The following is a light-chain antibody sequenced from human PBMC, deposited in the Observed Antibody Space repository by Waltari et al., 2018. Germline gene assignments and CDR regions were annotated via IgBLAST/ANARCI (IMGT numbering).Light chain of an antibody. CDR3: QNYERLPVT. Sequence: EVVLTQSPGTLSLSPGERATLSCRASQSIGRTLTWYQQKPGQSPRLIMYGASIRAAGIPDRFRGSGSGTDFILTIPRLEPVNFAVYFCQNYERLPVTFGQGTKVEIK. J-gene: IGKJ1*01. V-gene: IGKV3-20*01. CDR1: QSIGRT. CDR2: GAS.